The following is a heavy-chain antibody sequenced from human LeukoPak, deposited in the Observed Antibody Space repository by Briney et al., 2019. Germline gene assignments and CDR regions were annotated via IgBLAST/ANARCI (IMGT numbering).Heavy chain of an antibody. CDR1: GGSISSGSYY. CDR2: IYTSGST. Sequence: SETLSLTCTVSGGSISSGSYYWSWIRQPAGKGLEWIGRIYTSGSTNYNPSLKSRVTISVDTSKNQFSLKLSSVTAADTAVYYCARDGGNYDSSGYYSGRWFDPWGQGTLVTVSS. V-gene: IGHV4-61*02. CDR3: ARDGGNYDSSGYYSGRWFDP. J-gene: IGHJ5*02. D-gene: IGHD3-22*01.